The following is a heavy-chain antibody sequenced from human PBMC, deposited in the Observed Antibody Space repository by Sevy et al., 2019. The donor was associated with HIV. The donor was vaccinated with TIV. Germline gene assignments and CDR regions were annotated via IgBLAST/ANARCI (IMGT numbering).Heavy chain of an antibody. V-gene: IGHV1-2*04. CDR3: ASGDAAWQSLDY. CDR1: GYTFTGYY. J-gene: IGHJ4*02. Sequence: ASVKVSCKASGYTFTGYYMHWVRQTPGQGLEWMGWINPDNGGTNYAQNFQGWVTMTRETSISTVYMEMSRLRSDDTAVYYCASGDAAWQSLDYWGRGTLVTVSS. CDR2: INPDNGGT. D-gene: IGHD7-27*01.